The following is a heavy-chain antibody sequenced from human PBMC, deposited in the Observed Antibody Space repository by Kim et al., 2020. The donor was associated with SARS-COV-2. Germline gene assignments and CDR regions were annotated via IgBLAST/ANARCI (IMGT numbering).Heavy chain of an antibody. CDR2: ISSSSSYT. CDR3: ARVSRDGYNYPWYVDY. CDR1: GFTFSDYY. V-gene: IGHV3-11*05. Sequence: GGSLRLSCAASGFTFSDYYMSWIRQAPGKGLEWVSYISSSSSYTNYADSVKGRFTISRDNAKNSLYLQMNSLRAEDTAVYYCARVSRDGYNYPWYVDYWGQGSLVSVSS. D-gene: IGHD5-12*01. J-gene: IGHJ4*02.